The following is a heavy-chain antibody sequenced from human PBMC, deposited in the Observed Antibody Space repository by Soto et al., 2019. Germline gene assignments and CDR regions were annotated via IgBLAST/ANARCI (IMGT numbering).Heavy chain of an antibody. Sequence: EVQLLESGGGLVQPGGSLRLSCAAYGFTFSNYAVTWVCQAPGKGLEWVSTISGSGGSTYYADSVKGRFKISRDNSKNTLYLQMNSLRAEDTAVYYCPKDHGSSWYEIDYWGQVTLVTVSS. CDR2: ISGSGGST. D-gene: IGHD6-13*01. CDR3: PKDHGSSWYEIDY. V-gene: IGHV3-23*01. CDR1: GFTFSNYA. J-gene: IGHJ4*02.